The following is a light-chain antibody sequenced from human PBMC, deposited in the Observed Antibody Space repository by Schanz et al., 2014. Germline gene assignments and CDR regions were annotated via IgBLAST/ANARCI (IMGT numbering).Light chain of an antibody. V-gene: IGLV2-23*01. J-gene: IGLJ3*02. CDR3: CAYVRGSITWV. CDR1: SSNVGNYDL. CDR2: EDT. Sequence: QSVLTQPASVSGSPGQSITLSCTGTSSNVGNYDLVSWYQQHPGKAPKVVIYEDTKRPSGVSDRFSGSKSGNTASLTISGLQAEDEADYHCCAYVRGSITWVFGGGTKLTVL.